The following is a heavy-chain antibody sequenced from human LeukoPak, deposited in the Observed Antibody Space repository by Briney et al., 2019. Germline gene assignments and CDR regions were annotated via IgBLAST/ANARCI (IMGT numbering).Heavy chain of an antibody. D-gene: IGHD6-19*01. CDR1: GFTVSSNS. Sequence: PGGYLRLSCTVSGFTVSSNSWSWVRQAPGKGLEWVSFIYSGGNTHYSDSVKGRFSISRDNSMNTLSLQMDSLRVEDTAVYYCAKEVEQWLIRGLHSWGQGTLVTVSS. CDR3: AKEVEQWLIRGLHS. J-gene: IGHJ4*02. CDR2: IYSGGNT. V-gene: IGHV3-53*05.